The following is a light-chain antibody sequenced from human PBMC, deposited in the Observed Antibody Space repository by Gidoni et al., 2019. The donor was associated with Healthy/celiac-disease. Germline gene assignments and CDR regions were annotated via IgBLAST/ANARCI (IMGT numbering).Light chain of an antibody. CDR2: DAS. Sequence: EIVLTQSPATLSLSPGEIATLSCRASQSVSSYLAWYQQKPGQAPRLLIYDASNRATGIPARFSGSVSGTDFTLTISSLEPEDFAVYYCQQRSNWRATFGQXTRLEIK. CDR1: QSVSSY. CDR3: QQRSNWRAT. J-gene: IGKJ5*01. V-gene: IGKV3-11*01.